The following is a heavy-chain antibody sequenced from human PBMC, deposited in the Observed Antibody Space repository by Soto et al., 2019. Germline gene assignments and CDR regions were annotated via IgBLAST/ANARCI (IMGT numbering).Heavy chain of an antibody. V-gene: IGHV1-69*13. CDR1: GGTFRSHG. J-gene: IGHJ4*02. Sequence: EASVKVSWKGSGGTFRSHGIAWVRQAPGQGLEWRGGLIAMLGTPTYARKVQGRATITADESLTSSYLELRSLRSEDTAVYFCARGAMANFDYWGQGTVVTVSS. D-gene: IGHD5-18*01. CDR2: LIAMLGTP. CDR3: ARGAMANFDY.